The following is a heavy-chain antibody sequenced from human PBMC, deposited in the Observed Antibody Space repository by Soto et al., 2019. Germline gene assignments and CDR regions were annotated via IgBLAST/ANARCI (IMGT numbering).Heavy chain of an antibody. Sequence: PGGSLRLSCAASRFTFSTYSMNWVRQAPGKGLEWVSYISSSSYIYYADSVKGRFTVSRDNAKNSLYLQMDSMRDEVTVVYYCARDRGGSYFDYWRQRPLVTVSS. CDR3: ARDRGGSYFDY. CDR1: RFTFSTYS. J-gene: IGHJ4*02. D-gene: IGHD3-10*01. CDR2: ISSSSYI. V-gene: IGHV3-48*02.